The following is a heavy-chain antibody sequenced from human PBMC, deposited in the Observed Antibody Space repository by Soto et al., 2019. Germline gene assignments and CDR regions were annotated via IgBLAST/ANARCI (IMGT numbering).Heavy chain of an antibody. V-gene: IGHV4-59*01. CDR3: ASLSRQVGATNFDY. D-gene: IGHD1-26*01. CDR2: IYYSGST. CDR1: GGSISSYY. Sequence: SETLSLTCTVSGGSISSYYWSWIRQPPGKGLEWIGYIYYSGSTNYNPSLKSRVTISVDTSKNQFSLKLSSVTAADTAVYYCASLSRQVGATNFDYWGQGTLVTVSS. J-gene: IGHJ4*02.